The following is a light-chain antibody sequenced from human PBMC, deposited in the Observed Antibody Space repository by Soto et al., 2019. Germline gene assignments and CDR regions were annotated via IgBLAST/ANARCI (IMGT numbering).Light chain of an antibody. V-gene: IGLV3-9*01. Sequence: SYELTQPLSVSVALGQTARITCGGSNIRSKNVHWYQQKPGQAPVLVIYRDSNRPSGIPERFSGSNSGNTATLTISRAQAGDEADYYCQVGDSSTVFGGGTKLTVL. CDR2: RDS. CDR1: NIRSKN. J-gene: IGLJ2*01. CDR3: QVGDSSTV.